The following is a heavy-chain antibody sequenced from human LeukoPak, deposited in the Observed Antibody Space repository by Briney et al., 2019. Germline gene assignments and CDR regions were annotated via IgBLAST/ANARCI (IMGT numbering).Heavy chain of an antibody. CDR1: GGSISSYY. D-gene: IGHD3-22*01. J-gene: IGHJ5*02. CDR2: IYYSGST. V-gene: IGHV4-59*01. Sequence: SETLSLTCTVSGGSISSYYWSWIRQPPGKGLEWIGYIYYSGSTNYNPSLKNRVTISVDTSKDQFSLKVNSVTAADTAVYYCARNGYHNWFDHWGQGTPVTVSS. CDR3: ARNGYHNWFDH.